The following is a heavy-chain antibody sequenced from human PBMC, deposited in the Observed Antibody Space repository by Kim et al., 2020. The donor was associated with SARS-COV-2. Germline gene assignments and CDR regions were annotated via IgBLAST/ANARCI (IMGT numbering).Heavy chain of an antibody. CDR3: ATPLGSGWYYFDY. V-gene: IGHV5-51*01. D-gene: IGHD6-19*01. J-gene: IGHJ4*02. Sequence: RYSPSFQGQVTISADKSISTADLQWSSLKASDTAMYYCATPLGSGWYYFDYWGQGTLVTVSS.